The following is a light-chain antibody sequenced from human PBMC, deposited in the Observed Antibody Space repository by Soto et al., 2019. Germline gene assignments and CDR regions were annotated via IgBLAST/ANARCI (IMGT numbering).Light chain of an antibody. V-gene: IGKV1-39*01. CDR1: QDITNN. CDR2: AAS. Sequence: DIQMTQSPSSLSASIGGRVTITCQASQDITNNLNWYQQKPGKAPKLLIYAASSLQSGVPSRFSGSGSGTDFTLTISSLQPEDFATYYCQQSYSTPPYTFGQGTKVDIK. J-gene: IGKJ2*01. CDR3: QQSYSTPPYT.